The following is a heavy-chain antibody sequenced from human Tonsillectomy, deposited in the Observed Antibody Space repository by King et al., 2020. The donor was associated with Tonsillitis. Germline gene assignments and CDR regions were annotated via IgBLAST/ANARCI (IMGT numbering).Heavy chain of an antibody. CDR3: ASAHAREGGRYYGMDV. J-gene: IGHJ6*02. Sequence: VQLVESGGGLVKPGGSLRLSCAASGFTFSSYSMNWVRQAPGKGLEWVSSISSSSSYKYYADSVKGRFTISRDNAKNSLYLQMNSLRAEDTAVYYCASAHAREGGRYYGMDVWGQGTTVTVSS. D-gene: IGHD1-26*01. V-gene: IGHV3-21*01. CDR2: ISSSSSYK. CDR1: GFTFSSYS.